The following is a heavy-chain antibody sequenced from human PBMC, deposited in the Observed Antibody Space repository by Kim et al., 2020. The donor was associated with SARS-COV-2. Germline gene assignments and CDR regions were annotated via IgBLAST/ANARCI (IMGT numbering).Heavy chain of an antibody. CDR2: ISYDGSNK. Sequence: GGSLRLSCAASGFTFSSYGMHWVRQAPGKGLEWVAVISYDGSNKYYADSVKGRFTISRDNSKNTLYLQMNSLRAEDTAVYYCARDYDRGFDISGYGGVGGARWGQGTLLTAS. CDR1: GFTFSSYG. V-gene: IGHV3-33*05. D-gene: IGHD3-22*01. CDR3: ARDYDRGFDISGYGGVGGAR. J-gene: IGHJ1*01.